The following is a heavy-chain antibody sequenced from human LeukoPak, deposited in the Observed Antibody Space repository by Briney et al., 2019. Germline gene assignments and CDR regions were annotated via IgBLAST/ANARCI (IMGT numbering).Heavy chain of an antibody. J-gene: IGHJ4*02. CDR1: GFTFSSYA. V-gene: IGHV3-30*01. D-gene: IGHD3-3*01. CDR3: ARERRGDFWSGYPFDY. CDR2: ISYDGSNK. Sequence: GGSLRLPCAASGFTFSSYAMSWVRQAPGKGLEWVAVISYDGSNKYYADSVKGRFTISRDNSKNTLYLQMNSLRAEDTAVYYCARERRGDFWSGYPFDYWGQGTLVTVSS.